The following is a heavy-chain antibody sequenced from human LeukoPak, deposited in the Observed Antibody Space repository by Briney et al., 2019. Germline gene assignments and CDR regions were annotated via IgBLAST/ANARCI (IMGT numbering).Heavy chain of an antibody. CDR3: ASGEYSSSSFDY. V-gene: IGHV4-31*03. CDR2: IYYSGST. J-gene: IGHJ4*02. D-gene: IGHD6-6*01. Sequence: SQTLSLTCTVSGGSISSGGYYWSWIRQHPGKGLEWIGYIYYSGSTYYNPSLKSRVTISVDTSKNQFSLKLSSVTAADTAVYYCASGEYSSSSFDYWGQGTLVTVSS. CDR1: GGSISSGGYY.